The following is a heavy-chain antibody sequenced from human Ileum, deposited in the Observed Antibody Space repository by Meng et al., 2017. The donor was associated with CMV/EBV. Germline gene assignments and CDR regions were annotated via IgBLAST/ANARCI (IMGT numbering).Heavy chain of an antibody. J-gene: IGHJ6*02. CDR1: GGSISSYY. Sequence: SETLSLTCTVSGGSISSYYWSWIRQPPGKGLEWIGYIYYSGSTNYNPSLKSRVTISVDTSKNQFSLKLSSVTAADTAVYYCARGMPQYYDFWSGYPGMDVWGQGTTVTVSS. CDR3: ARGMPQYYDFWSGYPGMDV. D-gene: IGHD3-3*01. CDR2: IYYSGST. V-gene: IGHV4-59*12.